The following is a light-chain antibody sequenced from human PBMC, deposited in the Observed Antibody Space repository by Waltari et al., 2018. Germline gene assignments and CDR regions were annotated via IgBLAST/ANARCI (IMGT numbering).Light chain of an antibody. CDR1: ISNIGSNT. CDR3: AAWDDSLNGWV. CDR2: SNN. J-gene: IGLJ3*02. Sequence: QSVLTQPPSASGTPGPRVTISCSGSISNIGSNTVNWYQQPPGTAPKLLIYSNNQRPPGVPDRFSGSKSGTSASLAISGLQSEDEADYYCAAWDDSLNGWVFGGGTKLTVL. V-gene: IGLV1-44*01.